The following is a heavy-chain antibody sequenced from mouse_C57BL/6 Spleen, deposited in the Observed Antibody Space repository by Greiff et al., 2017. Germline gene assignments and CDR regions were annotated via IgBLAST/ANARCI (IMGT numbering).Heavy chain of an antibody. CDR1: GYTFPSYW. CDR2: IDPSDSYT. Sequence: QVQLQQPGAELVMPGASVKLSCKASGYTFPSYWMHWVKQRPGQGLEWIGEIDPSDSYTNYNQKFKGKSTLTVDKSSSTAYMQLSSLTSEDSAVYYCARSGSLGPAYWGQENLVTVAA. V-gene: IGHV1-69*01. D-gene: IGHD4-1*01. CDR3: ARSGSLGPAY. J-gene: IGHJ3*01.